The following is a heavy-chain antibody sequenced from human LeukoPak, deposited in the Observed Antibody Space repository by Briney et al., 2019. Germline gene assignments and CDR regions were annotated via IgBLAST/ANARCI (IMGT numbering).Heavy chain of an antibody. D-gene: IGHD6-19*01. J-gene: IGHJ4*02. V-gene: IGHV4-39*01. CDR1: GGSISSSSYY. CDR2: IYYSGST. Sequence: SDTLSLTCTLSGGSISSSSYYWGWIRQPPGKRLEWIGSIYYSGSTYYNPSLKSRVTISVDTSKNQFSLKLSSVTAADTAVYYCARLEAVAGLPFDYWGQGTLVTVSS. CDR3: ARLEAVAGLPFDY.